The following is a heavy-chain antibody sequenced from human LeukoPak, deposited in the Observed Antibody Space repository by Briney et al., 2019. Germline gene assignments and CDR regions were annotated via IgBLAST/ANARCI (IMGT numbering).Heavy chain of an antibody. CDR1: GFTFSSYA. D-gene: IGHD2-8*01. CDR3: AKELMGFDY. V-gene: IGHV3-23*01. Sequence: PGGSLRLSCAASGFTFSSYAMSWVRQAPGKGLEWVSAVSGTGLTTYYADSVKGRFIASRDNSKNTVYLQMNSLRGEDAAVYYCAKELMGFDYWGQGTLVTVSS. CDR2: VSGTGLTT. J-gene: IGHJ4*02.